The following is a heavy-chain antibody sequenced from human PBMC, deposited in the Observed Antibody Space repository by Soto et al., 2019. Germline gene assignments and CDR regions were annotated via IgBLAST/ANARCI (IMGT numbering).Heavy chain of an antibody. CDR3: AKYLLLWFGELFYYYYYYGMDV. D-gene: IGHD3-10*01. V-gene: IGHV3-30*18. Sequence: PGGSLRLSCAASGFTFSSYGMHWVRQAPGKGLEWVAVISYDGSNKYYADSVKGRFTISRDNSKNTLYLQMNSLRAEDTAVYYCAKYLLLWFGELFYYYYYYGMDVWGQGTTVTVSS. CDR1: GFTFSSYG. J-gene: IGHJ6*02. CDR2: ISYDGSNK.